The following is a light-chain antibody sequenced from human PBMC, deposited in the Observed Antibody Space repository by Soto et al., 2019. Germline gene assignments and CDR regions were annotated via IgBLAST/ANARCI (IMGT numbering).Light chain of an antibody. J-gene: IGKJ1*01. CDR1: QSVSSN. CDR2: GAS. CDR3: QQRSNWWT. V-gene: IGKV3-15*01. Sequence: EIVMTQSPATLSVSPGERATLSCRASQSVSSNLAWYQQKPGQAPRLLMYGASTRATGIPARFSGSGSGTEFTLTISSLQSEDFAVYYCQQRSNWWTFGQGTKVDIK.